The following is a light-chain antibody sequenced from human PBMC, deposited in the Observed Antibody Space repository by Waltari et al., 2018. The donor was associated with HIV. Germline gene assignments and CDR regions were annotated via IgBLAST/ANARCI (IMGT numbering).Light chain of an antibody. CDR3: QQLTSFPFT. J-gene: IGKJ2*01. CDR2: AAS. Sequence: DIQLTQSPSFLSASVGDRVTITCRASQDITIYLVWYQQKPGKAPKLLIYAASTLQRGVPSRFSGSGSGKEFTLTISTLQSEDFASYFCQQLTSFPFTFGQGTKVEIK. CDR1: QDITIY. V-gene: IGKV1-9*01.